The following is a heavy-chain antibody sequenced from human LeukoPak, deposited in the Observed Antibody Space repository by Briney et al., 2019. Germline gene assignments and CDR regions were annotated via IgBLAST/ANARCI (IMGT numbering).Heavy chain of an antibody. CDR1: GYTFTSYY. CDR2: INPSGGST. V-gene: IGHV1-46*01. J-gene: IGHJ4*02. Sequence: GASVKVSCKASGYTFTSYYIHWVRQAPGQGLGWMAIINPSGGSTSYAQKFQGRVTITRDTSASTAYMELSSLRSEDTAVYYCARVWGGAAAGTGFDYWAREPWSPSPQ. CDR3: ARVWGGAAAGTGFDY. D-gene: IGHD6-13*01.